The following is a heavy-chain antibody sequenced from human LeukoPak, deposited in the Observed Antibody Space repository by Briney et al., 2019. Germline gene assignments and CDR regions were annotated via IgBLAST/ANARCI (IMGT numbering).Heavy chain of an antibody. J-gene: IGHJ3*02. CDR1: GYTFTSYD. D-gene: IGHD3-10*02. Sequence: GASVKVSCKASGYTFTSYDIHWVRQAPGKGLEWMGVIKPSGGGTNYVRNFQGRVTMTGHTSTSTVYLELSSLRSEDTAVYFCATKYVVLDAFGIWGQGTLVTVSS. CDR2: IKPSGGGT. V-gene: IGHV1-46*01. CDR3: ATKYVVLDAFGI.